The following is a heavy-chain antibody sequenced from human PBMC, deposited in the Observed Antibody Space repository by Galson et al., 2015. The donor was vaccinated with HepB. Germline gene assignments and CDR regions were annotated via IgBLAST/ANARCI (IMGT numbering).Heavy chain of an antibody. CDR1: GFTVSSNY. D-gene: IGHD2-15*01. Sequence: SLRLSCAASGFTVSSNYMNWVRQAPGKGLEWVSIIYNDGGAVYADSVKGRFTISRGNSKNTVYLQMDTLRDEDTAVYYCAGGHCSGRSCYGDGFWGQGTLVTVSS. CDR2: IYNDGGA. CDR3: AGGHCSGRSCYGDGF. J-gene: IGHJ4*02. V-gene: IGHV3-53*01.